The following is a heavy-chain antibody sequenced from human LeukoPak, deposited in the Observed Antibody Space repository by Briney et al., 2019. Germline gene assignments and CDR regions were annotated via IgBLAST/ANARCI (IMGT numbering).Heavy chain of an antibody. CDR3: ARLHTSGVTFDY. Sequence: GGSLRLSCAASGFTFSSYGMSWVRQAPGKGPEWVSTLSGSGGGTYYADSVKGRFTISRDNSKNTLYLQVNSLRAEDTAVYYCARLHTSGVTFDYWGQGALVTVSS. D-gene: IGHD1-1*01. CDR1: GFTFSSYG. CDR2: LSGSGGGT. V-gene: IGHV3-23*01. J-gene: IGHJ4*02.